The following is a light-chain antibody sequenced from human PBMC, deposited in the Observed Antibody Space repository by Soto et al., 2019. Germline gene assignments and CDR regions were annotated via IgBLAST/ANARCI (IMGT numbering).Light chain of an antibody. CDR1: QSISSW. V-gene: IGKV1-5*03. J-gene: IGKJ1*01. Sequence: DIQMTQSPSTLSASVGDRVTITCRASQSISSWLAWYQQKPGKAPKLLIYKASSLGSGVPSRCSGSGSGTEFTLTISSLQPDDFATYYCQQYNSYWTFGQGTKVEIK. CDR2: KAS. CDR3: QQYNSYWT.